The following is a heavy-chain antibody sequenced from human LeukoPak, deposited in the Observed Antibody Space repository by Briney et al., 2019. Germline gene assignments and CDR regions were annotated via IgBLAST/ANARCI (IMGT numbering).Heavy chain of an antibody. V-gene: IGHV1-2*06. CDR1: GYTFTGYY. CDR3: ARDYVWGSYRYRGLSDS. CDR2: INPNSGGT. Sequence: ASVKVSCXASGYTFTGYYMHWVRQAPGQGLEWMGRINPNSGGTNYAQKFQGRVTMTRDTSISTAYRELSRLRSDDTAVYYCARDYVWGSYRYRGLSDSWGQGTLVTVSS. J-gene: IGHJ4*02. D-gene: IGHD3-16*02.